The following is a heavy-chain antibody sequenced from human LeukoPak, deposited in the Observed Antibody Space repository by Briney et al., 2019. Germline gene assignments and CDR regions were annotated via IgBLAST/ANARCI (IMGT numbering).Heavy chain of an antibody. D-gene: IGHD2-2*01. CDR3: ARGSTSDWPLDH. V-gene: IGHV1-3*01. Sequence: GASVKFCCKASGYTFRDYAVQWVRQAPGQRFEWMGWIDAGSGDTRYSQKFQGRVTITRDTSASTAYIELRSLRSEDTAMYYCARGSTSDWPLDHWGQETLVTISS. CDR1: GYTFRDYA. CDR2: IDAGSGDT. J-gene: IGHJ4*02.